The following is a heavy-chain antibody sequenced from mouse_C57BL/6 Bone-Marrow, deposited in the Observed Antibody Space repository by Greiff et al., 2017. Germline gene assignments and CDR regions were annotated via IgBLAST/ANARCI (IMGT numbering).Heavy chain of an antibody. D-gene: IGHD1-1*01. Sequence: QVQLKQSGAELVRPGASVTLSCKASGYTFTDYEMHWVKQTPVHGLEWIGAIDPETGGTASNQKFKGKAILTAGKSSSAAYMGLRSLTSEDSAVYYCTRTPLPYFYGRGYYAMDYWGQGTSVTVSS. CDR2: IDPETGGT. V-gene: IGHV1-15*01. CDR3: TRTPLPYFYGRGYYAMDY. CDR1: GYTFTDYE. J-gene: IGHJ4*01.